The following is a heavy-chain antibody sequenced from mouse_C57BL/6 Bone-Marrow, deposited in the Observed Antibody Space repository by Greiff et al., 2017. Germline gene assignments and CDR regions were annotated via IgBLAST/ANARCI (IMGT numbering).Heavy chain of an antibody. CDR2: IWTGGGT. CDR3: ASKSHMGDSDV. CDR1: GFSLTSYA. V-gene: IGHV2-9-1*01. D-gene: IGHD1-1*02. J-gene: IGHJ1*03. Sequence: VKLQESGPGLVAPSQSLSISCTVSGFSLTSYAISWVRQPPGKGLEWLGVIWTGGGTNYNSAPKSSPSISTDNSKSQVFLKMNSLQTEDTARYYCASKSHMGDSDVWGTGTTVTVSS.